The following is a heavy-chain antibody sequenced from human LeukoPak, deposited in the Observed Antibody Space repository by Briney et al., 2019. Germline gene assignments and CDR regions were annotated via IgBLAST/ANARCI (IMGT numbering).Heavy chain of an antibody. CDR2: ISSTGRT. J-gene: IGHJ3*02. CDR3: ARSEGNGWYLNAFDI. D-gene: IGHD6-19*01. V-gene: IGHV4-61*02. CDR1: GASISSDTYF. Sequence: TSETLSLTCTVSGASISSDTYFWSWIRQPAGKVLEWIGRISSTGRTDYNPSLTSRVTLSVDTSKNQFSLKLSSVTAADTALYYCARSEGNGWYLNAFDIWGQGTMVTVSS.